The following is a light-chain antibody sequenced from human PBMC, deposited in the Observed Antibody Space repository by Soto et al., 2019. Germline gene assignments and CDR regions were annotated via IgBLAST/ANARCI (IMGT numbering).Light chain of an antibody. CDR2: GAS. CDR3: QQYGSSPRT. V-gene: IGKV3-20*01. CDR1: QSVSSSY. J-gene: IGKJ1*01. Sequence: EIVLTQSPGTLSLSPGERATLYCRASQSVSSSYLAWYQQKPGQAPRLLIYGASSRATGIPDRFSGSGSGTDFTLTISRLEPEDFAVYYCQQYGSSPRTFGQGTKVDNK.